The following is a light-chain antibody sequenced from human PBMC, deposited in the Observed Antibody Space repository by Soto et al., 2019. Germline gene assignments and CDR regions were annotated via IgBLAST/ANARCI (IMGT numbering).Light chain of an antibody. J-gene: IGLJ2*01. Sequence: SYEVTQPPSVSVSPGQTASITCSGDKLGDKYACWYQQKPGQSPVVVIYQDNKRPSGIPERFSGSNSGNTATLTISGTQAMDEADYYCQAWDTSTAVFGGGTKLTVL. V-gene: IGLV3-1*01. CDR2: QDN. CDR3: QAWDTSTAV. CDR1: KLGDKY.